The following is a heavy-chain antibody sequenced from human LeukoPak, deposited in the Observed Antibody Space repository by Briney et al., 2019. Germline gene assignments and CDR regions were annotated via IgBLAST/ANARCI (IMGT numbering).Heavy chain of an antibody. CDR1: GFTFSSYA. D-gene: IGHD3-22*01. J-gene: IGHJ4*02. CDR2: INGSGVST. V-gene: IGHV3-23*01. Sequence: PGGSLSLSCAASGFTFSSYAMSWVRQAPGKGLEWVSAINGSGVSTYYADSVKGLVTISRDNHKTTLYLQMNSQRAEDTAVYYCAKERVAYYSSPYYYVGYFDYWGQGTLVTVSS. CDR3: AKERVAYYSSPYYYVGYFDY.